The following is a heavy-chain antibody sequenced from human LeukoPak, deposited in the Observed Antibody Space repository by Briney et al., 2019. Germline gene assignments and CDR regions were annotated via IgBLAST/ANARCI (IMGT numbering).Heavy chain of an antibody. Sequence: GASVKVSCKTSGYRFSGYYMHWVRQAPGQGLEWMGWINPNSGATNYAQNFQGWVTMTRDTSVNTGYMELRRLTSDDTAVYNCARGLINGHDFDYWGQGTLVTVSS. CDR1: GYRFSGYY. J-gene: IGHJ4*02. CDR3: ARGLINGHDFDY. V-gene: IGHV1-2*04. CDR2: INPNSGAT. D-gene: IGHD5-12*01.